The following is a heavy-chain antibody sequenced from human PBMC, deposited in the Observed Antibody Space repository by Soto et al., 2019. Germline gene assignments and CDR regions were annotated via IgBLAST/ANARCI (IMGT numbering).Heavy chain of an antibody. CDR2: IYRDGTP. CDR3: ATSLIAPRPRYYGMDV. CDR1: GFTVSSNY. V-gene: IGHV3-53*01. D-gene: IGHD6-6*01. Sequence: PGGSLRLSCAASGFTVSSNYMSWVRQAPGKGLEWVSVIYRDGTPYYADSVKCRFTISRDNSKNTLYLQVNTLRAADTALYFCATSLIAPRPRYYGMDVWDQVTTGTVSS. J-gene: IGHJ6*02.